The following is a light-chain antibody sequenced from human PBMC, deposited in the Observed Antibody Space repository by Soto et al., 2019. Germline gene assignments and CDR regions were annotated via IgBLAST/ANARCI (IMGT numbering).Light chain of an antibody. V-gene: IGLV2-14*01. CDR3: NSYTSSTSRPYV. J-gene: IGLJ1*01. CDR1: TNDVGGYNY. Sequence: QSALPQPASVSGSPGQSITISCTGTTNDVGGYNYVSWYQQHPGKAPKLLIFEVSSRPSGVSNRFSGSKSGNTASLTISALQAEDEADYFCNSYTSSTSRPYVFGTGTKVTVL. CDR2: EVS.